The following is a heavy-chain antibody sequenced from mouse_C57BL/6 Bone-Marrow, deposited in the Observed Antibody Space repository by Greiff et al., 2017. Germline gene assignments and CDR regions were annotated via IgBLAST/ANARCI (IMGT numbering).Heavy chain of an antibody. CDR3: TTSLNWDVDY. J-gene: IGHJ2*01. D-gene: IGHD4-1*01. V-gene: IGHV14-4*01. CDR1: GFNIKDDY. Sequence: VQLKQSGAELVRPGASVKLSCTASGFNIKDDYMHWVKQRPEQGLEWIGWIDPENGDTEYASKFQGKATITADTSSNTAYLQLSSLTSEDTAVYYRTTSLNWDVDYWGQGTTLTVSS. CDR2: IDPENGDT.